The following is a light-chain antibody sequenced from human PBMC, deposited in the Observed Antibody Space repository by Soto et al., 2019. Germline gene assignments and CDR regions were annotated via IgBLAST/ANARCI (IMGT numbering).Light chain of an antibody. Sequence: DIVLTQSPGTLSLSPGERATLSCRASQSVRNSYLAWYQQKPGQAPRLLIYGASNRATGIPDRFSGSGSGTDFSLTISRLEPEDFAVYYCQQFGTSPFTFGPGTKVDIK. V-gene: IGKV3-20*01. CDR3: QQFGTSPFT. CDR1: QSVRNSY. J-gene: IGKJ3*01. CDR2: GAS.